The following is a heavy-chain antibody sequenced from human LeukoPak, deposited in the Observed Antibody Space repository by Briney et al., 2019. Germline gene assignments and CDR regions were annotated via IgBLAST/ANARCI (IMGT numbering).Heavy chain of an antibody. J-gene: IGHJ5*02. V-gene: IGHV3-23*01. CDR2: IRPSGDNT. Sequence: GGSLRLSCAASGFTFSRYVMSWVRQAPGKGPEWISSIRPSGDNTYYGDSVKGRFTISRDNSKNTVYLQMNNMRVDDTAVYYCARVAGWHWFDPWGQGTLVTVSS. CDR3: ARVAGWHWFDP. CDR1: GFTFSRYV. D-gene: IGHD6-19*01.